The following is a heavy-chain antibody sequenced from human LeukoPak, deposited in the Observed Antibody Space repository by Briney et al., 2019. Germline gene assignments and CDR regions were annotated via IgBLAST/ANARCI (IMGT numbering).Heavy chain of an antibody. CDR1: GGSISSYY. Sequence: SETLSLTCTVSGGSISSYYWSWIRQPPGKGLEWIRYIYYSGSTNYNPSLKSRVTISVDTSKNQFSLKLSSVTAADTAVYYCARYPIQEVVTEGYFDYWGQGTLVTVSS. CDR2: IYYSGST. D-gene: IGHD2-21*02. V-gene: IGHV4-59*01. CDR3: ARYPIQEVVTEGYFDY. J-gene: IGHJ4*02.